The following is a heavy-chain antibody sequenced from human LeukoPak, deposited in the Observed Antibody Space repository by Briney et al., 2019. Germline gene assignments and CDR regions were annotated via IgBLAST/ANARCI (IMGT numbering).Heavy chain of an antibody. CDR2: ISGSGDNT. D-gene: IGHD1-26*01. CDR1: GFTFSTYG. CDR3: ANGGGSIVNPFFYH. V-gene: IGHV3-23*01. J-gene: IGHJ4*02. Sequence: GGSLRLSCAASGFTFSTYGMSWVRQAPGKGLEWVSTISGSGDNTHYADSVKGRFSISRDNSKNTLYLQMNSLTAEDTALYYCANGGGSIVNPFFYHWGQGTLVTVSS.